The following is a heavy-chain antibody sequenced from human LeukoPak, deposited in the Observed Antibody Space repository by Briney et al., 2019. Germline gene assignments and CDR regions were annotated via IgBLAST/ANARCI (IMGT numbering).Heavy chain of an antibody. CDR2: INHSGST. CDR3: ARMGDILTGFGY. CDR1: GGSFSGYY. D-gene: IGHD3-9*01. Sequence: SETLSLTCAVYGGSFSGYYWSWIRQPPGKGLEWIGEINHSGSTNYNPSLKSRVTISVDTSKNQFSLKLSSVTAADTAVYYCARMGDILTGFGYWGQGTLVTVSS. V-gene: IGHV4-34*01. J-gene: IGHJ4*02.